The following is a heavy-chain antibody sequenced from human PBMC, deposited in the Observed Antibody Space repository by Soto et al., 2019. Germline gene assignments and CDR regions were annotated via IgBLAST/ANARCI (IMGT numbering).Heavy chain of an antibody. V-gene: IGHV3-23*01. CDR1: GFIFSRYS. CDR3: AKAISGYNAPLDH. CDR2: ITGSGDST. J-gene: IGHJ4*02. D-gene: IGHD1-20*01. Sequence: GGSLRLSCAVSGFIFSRYSMNWVRQAPGKGLEWVSVITGSGDSTYYADSVKGRFTISRDNSKNTLYVQMNSLRAEDTAVYYCAKAISGYNAPLDHWGQGTRVTVSS.